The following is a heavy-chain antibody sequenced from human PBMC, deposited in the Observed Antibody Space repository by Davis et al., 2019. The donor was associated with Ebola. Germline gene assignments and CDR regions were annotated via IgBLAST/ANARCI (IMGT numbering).Heavy chain of an antibody. CDR3: ARDSTRAEGWLQLRGWFDP. V-gene: IGHV1-46*01. CDR1: GYTFTSYY. D-gene: IGHD5-24*01. J-gene: IGHJ5*02. Sequence: ASVKVSCKASGYTFTSYYMHWVRQAPGQGLEWMGIINPSGGSTSYAQKLQGRVTMTTDTSTSTAYMELRSLRSDDTAVYYCARDSTRAEGWLQLRGWFDPWGQGTLVTVSS. CDR2: INPSGGST.